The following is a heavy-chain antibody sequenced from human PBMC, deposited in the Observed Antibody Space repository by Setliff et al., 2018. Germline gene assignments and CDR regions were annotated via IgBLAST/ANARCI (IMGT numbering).Heavy chain of an antibody. Sequence: SETLSLTCAVYGGSFSGYYWSWIRQPPGKRLEWIGEIIHSGSTNYNPSLKSRVTISMDTSKNQFSLKVNSVTATDTAVYYCARDLGHGGDSDYWGQGIPVTVSS. CDR2: IIHSGST. CDR1: GGSFSGYY. J-gene: IGHJ4*02. V-gene: IGHV4-34*12. CDR3: ARDLGHGGDSDY. D-gene: IGHD2-21*02.